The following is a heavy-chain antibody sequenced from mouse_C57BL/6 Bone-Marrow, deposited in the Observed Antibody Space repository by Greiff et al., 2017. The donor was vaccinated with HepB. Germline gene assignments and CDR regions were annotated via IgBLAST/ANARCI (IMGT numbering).Heavy chain of an antibody. CDR2: IHPNSGST. CDR3: ARSGGYYAMDY. D-gene: IGHD3-1*01. J-gene: IGHJ4*01. CDR1: GYTFTSYW. Sequence: QVQLKESGAELVKPGASVKLSCKASGYTFTSYWMHWVKQSPGQGLEWIGMIHPNSGSTNYNEKFKSKATLTVDKSSSTAYMQLSSLTSEDSAVYYCARSGGYYAMDYWGQGTSVTVSS. V-gene: IGHV1-64*01.